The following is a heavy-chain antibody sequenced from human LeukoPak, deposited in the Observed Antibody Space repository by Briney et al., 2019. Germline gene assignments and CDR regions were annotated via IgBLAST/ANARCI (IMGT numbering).Heavy chain of an antibody. CDR2: TNWNGDST. V-gene: IGHV3-20*04. CDR3: ARASHYDSSGYYFGY. CDR1: GFTFDDYG. J-gene: IGHJ4*02. Sequence: GGSLRLSCAASGFTFDDYGMSWVRQAPGKGLDWVSVTNWNGDSTGYADSVKGRFTISRDNAKNSLYLQMNSLRAEDTALYYCARASHYDSSGYYFGYWGQGTLVTVSS. D-gene: IGHD3-22*01.